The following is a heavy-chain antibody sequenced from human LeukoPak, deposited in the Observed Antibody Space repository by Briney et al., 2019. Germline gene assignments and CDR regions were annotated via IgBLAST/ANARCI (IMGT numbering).Heavy chain of an antibody. CDR1: GGFISIYY. CDR3: ARESSGTYYNPLGYMDV. Sequence: SETLSLTCTVSGGFISIYYWNWIRQPAGKGLEWIGRIFTSGITNYNPSLKSRVTMSVDTSKNQFSLNLSSVTAADTAVYYCARESSGTYYNPLGYMDVWGNGTTVTVSS. D-gene: IGHD3-10*01. J-gene: IGHJ6*03. V-gene: IGHV4-4*07. CDR2: IFTSGIT.